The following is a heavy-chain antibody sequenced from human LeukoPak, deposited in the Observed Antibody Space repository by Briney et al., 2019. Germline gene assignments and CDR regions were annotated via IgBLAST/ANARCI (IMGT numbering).Heavy chain of an antibody. Sequence: ASVKVSCKASGYTFTSYYMHWVRQAPGQGLEWMGIINPSGGSTSYAQKFQGRVTMTRDTSTSTVYMELSSLRSEDTAVYYCARGSYCSGGSCYLGPLFDPWGQGTLVTVSS. V-gene: IGHV1-46*01. CDR2: INPSGGST. CDR3: ARGSYCSGGSCYLGPLFDP. J-gene: IGHJ5*02. D-gene: IGHD2-15*01. CDR1: GYTFTSYY.